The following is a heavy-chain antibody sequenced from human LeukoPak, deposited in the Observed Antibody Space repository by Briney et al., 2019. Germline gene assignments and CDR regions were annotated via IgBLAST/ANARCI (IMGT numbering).Heavy chain of an antibody. D-gene: IGHD1-14*01. J-gene: IGHJ4*02. Sequence: SETLSLTCTVSGGSISSSSYYWGWIRQPPGKGLEWIGSIYYSGSTYYNPSPKSRVTISVDTSKNQFSLKLSSVTAADTAVYYCGREASAQKRTGTLDYWGQGTLVTVSS. CDR2: IYYSGST. V-gene: IGHV4-39*02. CDR1: GGSISSSSYY. CDR3: GREASAQKRTGTLDY.